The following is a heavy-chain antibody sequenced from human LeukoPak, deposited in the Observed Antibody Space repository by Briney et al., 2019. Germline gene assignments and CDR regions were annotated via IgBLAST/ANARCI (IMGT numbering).Heavy chain of an antibody. CDR1: GFTFSSYA. D-gene: IGHD3-10*01. CDR2: ISGSGGST. V-gene: IGHV3-23*01. J-gene: IGHJ4*02. Sequence: PGGSLRLSCAASGFTFSSYAVSSVRQAPGKGLEWVSAISGSGGSTYYADSVKGRFTISRDNSKNTLYLQMNSLRAEDTAVYYCAKAQILWFGELTEYYFDYWGQGTLVTVSS. CDR3: AKAQILWFGELTEYYFDY.